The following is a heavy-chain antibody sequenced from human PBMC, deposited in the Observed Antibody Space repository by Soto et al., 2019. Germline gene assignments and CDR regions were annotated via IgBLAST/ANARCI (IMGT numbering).Heavy chain of an antibody. CDR2: INAGNGNT. CDR1: GYTFTSYA. D-gene: IGHD3-3*01. CDR3: AASLEWLLFDY. V-gene: IGHV1-3*01. J-gene: IGHJ4*02. Sequence: GASVKVSCKASGYTFTSYAMHWVRQAPGQRLEWVGWINAGNGNTKYSQKFQGRVTITRDTSASTAYMELSSLRSEDTAVYYCAASLEWLLFDYWGQGTLVTVSS.